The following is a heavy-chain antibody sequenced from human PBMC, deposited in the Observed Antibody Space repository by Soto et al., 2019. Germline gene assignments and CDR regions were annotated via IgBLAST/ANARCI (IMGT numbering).Heavy chain of an antibody. D-gene: IGHD3-10*01. CDR2: IRSKAYGGTT. J-gene: IGHJ6*03. CDR1: GFTFGDYA. CDR3: TRDRGYYYGSGSYYNPLYYYYMDV. V-gene: IGHV3-49*03. Sequence: SLRLSCTASGFTFGDYAMSWFRQAPGKGLEWVGFIRSKAYGGTTEYAASVKGRFTISRDDSKSIAYLQMNSLKTEDTAVYYCTRDRGYYYGSGSYYNPLYYYYMDVWGKGTTVTVSS.